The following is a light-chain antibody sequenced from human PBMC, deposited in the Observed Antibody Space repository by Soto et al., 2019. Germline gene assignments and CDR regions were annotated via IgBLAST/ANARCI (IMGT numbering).Light chain of an antibody. CDR3: QQYNNWPPWT. J-gene: IGKJ1*01. Sequence: EIVMTQSPATLSVSPGERATLSCRASQSVSSNLAWYQQKPGQAPRLLIYGASTRATGIPARFSGSGSGTEFTLTISSLQSDEFAVYYCQQYNNWPPWTFGQGTKVQLK. V-gene: IGKV3-15*01. CDR2: GAS. CDR1: QSVSSN.